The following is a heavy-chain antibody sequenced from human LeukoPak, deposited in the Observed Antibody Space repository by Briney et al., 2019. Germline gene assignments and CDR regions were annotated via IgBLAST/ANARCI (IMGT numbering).Heavy chain of an antibody. CDR2: IYYSGST. V-gene: IGHV4-39*01. CDR3: ARHPAGSCSSTSCFTGVGHSFDY. CDR1: GGSISSSSYY. D-gene: IGHD2-2*01. J-gene: IGHJ4*02. Sequence: SETLSLTCTVSGGSISSSSYYWGWIRQPPGKGLEWIGSIYYSGSTYYNPSLKSRVTISVDTSKNQFSLKLSSVTAADTAVYYCARHPAGSCSSTSCFTGVGHSFDYWGQGTLVTVSS.